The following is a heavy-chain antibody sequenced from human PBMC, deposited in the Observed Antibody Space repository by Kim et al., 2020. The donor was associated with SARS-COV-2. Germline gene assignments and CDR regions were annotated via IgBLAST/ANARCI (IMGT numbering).Heavy chain of an antibody. CDR2: ISGDGGST. D-gene: IGHD3-22*01. Sequence: GGSLRLSCAASGFTFDDYAMHWVRQAPGKGLEWVSLISGDGGSTYYADSVKGRFTISRDNSKNSLYLQMNSLRTEDTALYYCAKNRKTYYYDSSGYYPFDYWGQGTLVTVSS. V-gene: IGHV3-43*02. CDR1: GFTFDDYA. J-gene: IGHJ4*02. CDR3: AKNRKTYYYDSSGYYPFDY.